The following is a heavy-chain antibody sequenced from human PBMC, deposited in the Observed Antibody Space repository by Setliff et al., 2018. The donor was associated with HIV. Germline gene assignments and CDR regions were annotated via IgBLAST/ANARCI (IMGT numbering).Heavy chain of an antibody. J-gene: IGHJ4*02. Sequence: GGSLRLPCAAPGFTFSSYAMSWVRQAPGKGLEWVSAISGSGGSPYYADSVKGRFTISRDNSKNTLYLQMNSLRAEDTAVYYCAKDLVYYDSSGDLDYWGQGTLVTVSS. D-gene: IGHD3-22*01. CDR1: GFTFSSYA. V-gene: IGHV3-23*01. CDR2: ISGSGGSP. CDR3: AKDLVYYDSSGDLDY.